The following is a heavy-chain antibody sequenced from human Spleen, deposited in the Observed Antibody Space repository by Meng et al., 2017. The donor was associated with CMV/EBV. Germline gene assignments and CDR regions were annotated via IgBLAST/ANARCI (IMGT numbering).Heavy chain of an antibody. V-gene: IGHV3-7*01. CDR2: IKVDGIDK. CDR1: GFTFSDYW. CDR3: ARLMDV. Sequence: GESLKISCAASGFTFSDYWMSWVRQAPGKGLEWVANIKVDGIDKYYVDFVKGRFTISRDNAKNTVYLQMNSLRAEDTAVYYCARLMDVWGQGTTVTVSS. J-gene: IGHJ6*02.